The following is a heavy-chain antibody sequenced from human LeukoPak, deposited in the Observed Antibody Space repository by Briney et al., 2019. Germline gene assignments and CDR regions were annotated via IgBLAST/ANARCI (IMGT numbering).Heavy chain of an antibody. V-gene: IGHV4-59*01. CDR1: GGSISSYY. J-gene: IGHJ5*02. CDR2: FYYSGST. Sequence: PSETLSLTCTVSGGSISSYYWSWIRQPPGKGLEWIGYFYYSGSTNYNPSLKSRVTISVDTSKNQFSLKLSSVTAADTAVYYCARAVTIFNWFDPWGQGTLVTVSS. CDR3: ARAVTIFNWFDP.